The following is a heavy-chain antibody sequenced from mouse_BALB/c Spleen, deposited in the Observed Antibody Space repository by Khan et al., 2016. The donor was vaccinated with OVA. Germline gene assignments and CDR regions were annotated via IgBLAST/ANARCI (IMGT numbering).Heavy chain of an antibody. CDR2: IWSDGKT. Sequence: VQLQESGPGLVAPSQSLSITCTVSGFSLTSYGVPWVRQPPGKGLEWLVVIWSDGKTTYNSTIKSSMSISKDNPKSQVFLKRNSLQTDDTAMYYCARNTHMITTVVDYWGQGTSVTVSS. V-gene: IGHV2-6*02. D-gene: IGHD2-4*01. CDR1: GFSLTSYG. J-gene: IGHJ4*01. CDR3: ARNTHMITTVVDY.